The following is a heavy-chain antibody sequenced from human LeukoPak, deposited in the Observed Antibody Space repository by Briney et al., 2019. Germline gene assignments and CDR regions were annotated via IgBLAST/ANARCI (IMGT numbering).Heavy chain of an antibody. Sequence: SETLSLTCTVSGGSISSGDYYWSWIRQPPGKGLEWIGYIYYRGSTNYSPSLKSRVTISVDTSENQFSLKLTSVTTADTAMYYCARFSVVFDAFDIWGQGTVVTVSS. CDR3: ARFSVVFDAFDI. CDR2: IYYRGST. CDR1: GGSISSGDYY. V-gene: IGHV4-61*08. D-gene: IGHD2/OR15-2a*01. J-gene: IGHJ3*02.